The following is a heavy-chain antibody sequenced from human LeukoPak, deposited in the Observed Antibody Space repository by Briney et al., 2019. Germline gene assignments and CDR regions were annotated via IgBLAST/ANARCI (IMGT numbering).Heavy chain of an antibody. V-gene: IGHV5-51*01. J-gene: IGHJ4*02. CDR1: GYSFTSYW. Sequence: GESLKISCKGSGYSFTSYWIGWVRQMPGKGLEWMGIIYPGDSDTRYSPSFQGQVTISADKSISTAYLQWSSLKASDTAMYYCARLVPMAGYYGDYHPFDYWGQGTLVTVSS. CDR2: IYPGDSDT. D-gene: IGHD4-17*01. CDR3: ARLVPMAGYYGDYHPFDY.